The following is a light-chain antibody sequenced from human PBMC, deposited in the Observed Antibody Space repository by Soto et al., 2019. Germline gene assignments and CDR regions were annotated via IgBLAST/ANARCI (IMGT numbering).Light chain of an antibody. CDR3: QXXNSAPRT. V-gene: IGKV1-27*01. J-gene: IGKJ1*01. Sequence: DIQMTQSPSSLSASVGDRVTITCRASQGISNYLAWYQQKPGKVPKLLIYGASTLQSGVPSRFSGSGSGTDFTLTISXLXPEXXXTXXXQXXNSAPRTFGQGTKVEIK. CDR1: QGISNY. CDR2: GAS.